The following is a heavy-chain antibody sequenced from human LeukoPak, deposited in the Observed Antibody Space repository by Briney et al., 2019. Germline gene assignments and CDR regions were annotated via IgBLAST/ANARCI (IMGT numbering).Heavy chain of an antibody. V-gene: IGHV1-8*03. CDR2: MNPNSGNT. D-gene: IGHD2-2*01. J-gene: IGHJ6*03. Sequence: ASVKVSCKASGYTFTSYDINWVRQATGQGLKWMGWMNPNSGNTGYAQKFQGRVTITRNTSISTAYMELSSLRSEDTAVYYCARDWGPIVVVPAAPKYYMDVWGKGTTVTVSS. CDR3: ARDWGPIVVVPAAPKYYMDV. CDR1: GYTFTSYD.